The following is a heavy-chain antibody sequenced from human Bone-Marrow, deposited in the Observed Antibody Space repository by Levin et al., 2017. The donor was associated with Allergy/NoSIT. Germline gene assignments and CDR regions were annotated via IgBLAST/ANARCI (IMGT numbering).Heavy chain of an antibody. J-gene: IGHJ1*01. Sequence: SSQTLSLTCTVSGGSIRGYYWSWIRQPPGKGLEWIGYIYSSGSTNYNPSLESRVTISIDTSRKQLSPKLTSVTAADTATYYCASTPNDHDSRGYAYGGPRFHHWGPGTLVTVSS. CDR3: ASTPNDHDSRGYAYGGPRFHH. CDR2: IYSSGST. CDR1: GGSIRGYY. V-gene: IGHV4-59*01. D-gene: IGHD3-22*01.